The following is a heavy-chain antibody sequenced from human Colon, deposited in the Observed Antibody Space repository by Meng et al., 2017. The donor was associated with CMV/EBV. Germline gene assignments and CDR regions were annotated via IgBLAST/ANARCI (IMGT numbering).Heavy chain of an antibody. CDR1: GGTFRSYS. V-gene: IGHV1-69*04. D-gene: IGHD6-6*01. J-gene: IGHJ4*02. Sequence: AVKVSCKDSGGTFRSYSISWLRQAPGQGREWMGRISPALGLASYPQKFPDRITNTADISTSTAYMELTTLRSDDTAVYYWARDVLWGSPSTYFDSWGQGTLVTVSS. CDR2: ISPALGLA. CDR3: ARDVLWGSPSTYFDS.